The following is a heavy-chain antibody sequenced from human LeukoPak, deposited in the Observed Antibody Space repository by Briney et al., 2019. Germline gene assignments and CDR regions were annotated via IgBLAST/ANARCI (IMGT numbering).Heavy chain of an antibody. D-gene: IGHD2-15*01. J-gene: IGHJ4*02. CDR1: GFTFSDHY. V-gene: IGHV3-72*01. CDR2: TRNKANSYTT. CDR3: ARVGVVQGSYYFDY. Sequence: GGSLRLSCAASGFTFSDHYMDWVRQAPGKGLEWVGRTRNKANSYTTEYAASVKGRFTISRDDSKNSLYLQMNSLKIEDTAVYYCARVGVVQGSYYFDYWGQGTLVTVSS.